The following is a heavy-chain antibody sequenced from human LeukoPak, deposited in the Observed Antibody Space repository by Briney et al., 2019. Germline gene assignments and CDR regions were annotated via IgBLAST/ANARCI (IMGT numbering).Heavy chain of an antibody. CDR2: INHSGST. CDR3: ARGYSGYDPFDY. J-gene: IGHJ4*02. D-gene: IGHD5-12*01. CDR1: GGSFSVYY. V-gene: IGHV4-34*01. Sequence: PSETLSLTCAVYGGSFSVYYWSWIRQPPGKGLEWIGEINHSGSTNYNPSLKSRVTISVDTSKNQFSLKLSSVTAADTAVYYCARGYSGYDPFDYWGQGTLVTVSS.